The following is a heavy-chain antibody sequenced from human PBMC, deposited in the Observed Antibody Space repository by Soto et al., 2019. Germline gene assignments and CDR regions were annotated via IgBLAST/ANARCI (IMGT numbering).Heavy chain of an antibody. J-gene: IGHJ4*02. CDR3: ARDPRYYDILTGYYMDY. CDR2: INPSGGGT. CDR1: GYTFTSYY. Sequence: QVQLVQSGAEVKKPGASVKVSCKASGYTFTSYYMHWVRQAPGQGLEWMGIINPSGGGTSYAQKFQGRVTMTRDTSTSTVYMELSSLRSEDTAVYYCARDPRYYDILTGYYMDYWGQGTLVTVSS. D-gene: IGHD3-9*01. V-gene: IGHV1-46*03.